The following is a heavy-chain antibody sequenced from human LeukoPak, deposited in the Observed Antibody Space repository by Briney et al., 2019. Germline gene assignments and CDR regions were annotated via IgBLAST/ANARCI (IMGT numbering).Heavy chain of an antibody. V-gene: IGHV3-30*19. Sequence: PGGSLRLSCAASGFTFSSYGMHWVRQAPGKGLEWVAVISYDGSNKYYADSVKGRFTISRDNSKNTLYLQMNSLRAEDTAVYYCARDRKIIVGLFDYWGQGTLVTVSS. J-gene: IGHJ4*02. CDR3: ARDRKIIVGLFDY. CDR1: GFTFSSYG. D-gene: IGHD2-2*01. CDR2: ISYDGSNK.